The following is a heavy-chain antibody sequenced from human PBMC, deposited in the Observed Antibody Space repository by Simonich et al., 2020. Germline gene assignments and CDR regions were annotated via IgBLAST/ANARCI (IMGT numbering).Heavy chain of an antibody. Sequence: EVQLVESGGGLVQPGGSLRLSCAASGFTFSRYWMHWVRQAPGKGRGWVYRMNSDGSRPSYADSVKGRFTISRDNAKNTLYLQMNSLRAEDTAVYYCARNRLDYWGQGTLVTVSS. J-gene: IGHJ4*02. V-gene: IGHV3-74*01. CDR1: GFTFSRYW. CDR3: ARNRLDY. CDR2: MNSDGSRP.